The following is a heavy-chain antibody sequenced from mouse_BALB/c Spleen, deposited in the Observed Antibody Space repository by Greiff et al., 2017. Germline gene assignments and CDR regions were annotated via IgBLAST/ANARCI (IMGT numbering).Heavy chain of an antibody. D-gene: IGHD2-2*01. CDR1: GYTFTSYW. Sequence: QVQLKQPGAELVKPGASVKLSCKASGYTFTSYWMHWVKQRPGQGLEWIGEIDPSDSYTNYNQKFKGKATLTVDKSSSTAYMQLSSLTSEDSAVYYCARGIYYGYDEYYFDYWGQGTTLTVSS. CDR2: IDPSDSYT. V-gene: IGHV1-69*02. CDR3: ARGIYYGYDEYYFDY. J-gene: IGHJ2*01.